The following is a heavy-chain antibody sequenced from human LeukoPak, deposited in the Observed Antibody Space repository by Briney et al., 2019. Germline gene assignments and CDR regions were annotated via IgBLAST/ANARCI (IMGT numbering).Heavy chain of an antibody. D-gene: IGHD1-26*01. J-gene: IGHJ4*02. CDR2: FDPEDGET. Sequence: GASVKVSCKVSGYTLTELSMHWVRQAPGKGLEWMGGFDPEDGETIYAQKFQGRVTMTEDTSTDTAYMELTSLISEDTAVYYCARVPKWELLNHFDYWGQGTLVTVSS. CDR1: GYTLTELS. V-gene: IGHV1-24*01. CDR3: ARVPKWELLNHFDY.